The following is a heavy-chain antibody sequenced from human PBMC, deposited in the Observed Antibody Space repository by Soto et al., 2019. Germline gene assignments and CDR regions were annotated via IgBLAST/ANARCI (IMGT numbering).Heavy chain of an antibody. CDR2: IYWDDDK. D-gene: IGHD5-12*01. V-gene: IGHV2-5*02. CDR3: PHQLIYSGYDSEEYYFDY. Sequence: QITLKESGPTLVKPTQTLTLTCTFSGFSLSTSGVGVGWIRQPPGKALEWLALIYWDDDKRYSPPLKSRLTTTKDSAKTQVLLTMTNMDPVDTATYYCPHQLIYSGYDSEEYYFDYWGQGTPVPVFS. J-gene: IGHJ4*02. CDR1: GFSLSTSGVG.